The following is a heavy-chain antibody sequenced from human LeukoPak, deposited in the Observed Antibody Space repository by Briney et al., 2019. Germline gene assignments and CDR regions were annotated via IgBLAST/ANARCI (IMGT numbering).Heavy chain of an antibody. CDR1: GFTFCSFS. V-gene: IGHV3-21*01. CDR2: INSYSSDI. J-gene: IGHJ3*02. Sequence: GGSLRLSCATSGFTFCSFSMTWVRQAPGKGLDWVSSINSYSSDIYYAASVKGRSTISRDNAKNSLYLQMNSLRDEDTAVYYCARKRSPGAFDIWGQGTMVTVSS. D-gene: IGHD1-26*01. CDR3: ARKRSPGAFDI.